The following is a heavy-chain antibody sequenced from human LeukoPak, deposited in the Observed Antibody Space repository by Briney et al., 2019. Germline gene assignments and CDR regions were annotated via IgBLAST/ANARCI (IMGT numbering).Heavy chain of an antibody. CDR3: ARDSSGDYVFDY. J-gene: IGHJ4*02. V-gene: IGHV1-2*04. CDR1: GYTFTGYY. CDR2: INPNSGGT. D-gene: IGHD4-17*01. Sequence: ALVKVSCKASGYTFTGYYMHWVRQAPGQGLEWMGWINPNSGGTNYAQKFQGWVTMTRGTSISTAYMELSRLRSDDTAVYYCARDSSGDYVFDYWGQGTLVTVSS.